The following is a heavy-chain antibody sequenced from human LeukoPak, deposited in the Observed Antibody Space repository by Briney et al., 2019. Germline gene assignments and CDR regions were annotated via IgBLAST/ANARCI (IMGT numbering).Heavy chain of an antibody. CDR3: AKAVVLWFGSAFDY. CDR1: GFTFSSYG. V-gene: IGHV3-33*06. CDR2: IWYDGSNK. Sequence: GRSLRLSCAASGFTFSSYGMHWVRQAPGKGLEWVAVIWYDGSNKYYADSVKGRFTISRDNSKDTLYLQMNSLRAEDTAVYYCAKAVVLWFGSAFDYWGQGTLVTVSS. J-gene: IGHJ4*02. D-gene: IGHD3-10*01.